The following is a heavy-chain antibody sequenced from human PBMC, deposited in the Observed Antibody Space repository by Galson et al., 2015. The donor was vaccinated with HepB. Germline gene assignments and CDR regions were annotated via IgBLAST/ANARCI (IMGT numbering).Heavy chain of an antibody. CDR3: AKNLGVAVPPYFYYAMGA. CDR2: ISGGGAYI. CDR1: GVPFRSYA. D-gene: IGHD3-3*01. Sequence: SLRLSCAVSGVPFRSYAMSWVRQAPGKGLEWVSVISGGGAYIYYVDSVKGRFTISRDNSKNTLYLQMTGLGPEDTAVYYCAKNLGVAVPPYFYYAMGAWGQGTTVTVSS. J-gene: IGHJ6*02. V-gene: IGHV3-23*01.